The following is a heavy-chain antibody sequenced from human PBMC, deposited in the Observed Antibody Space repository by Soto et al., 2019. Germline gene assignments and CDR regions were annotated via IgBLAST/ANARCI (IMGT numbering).Heavy chain of an antibody. CDR1: GGSVSSGSYY. D-gene: IGHD2-15*01. CDR3: ARGYCSGGSCYHYYYGMDV. Sequence: LPETLSLTCTVSGGSVSSGSYYWSWIRQPPGKGLEWIGYIYYSGSTNYNPSLKSRVTISVDTSKNQFSLKLSSVTAADTAVYYCARGYCSGGSCYHYYYGMDVWGQGTTVTVSS. CDR2: IYYSGST. J-gene: IGHJ6*02. V-gene: IGHV4-61*01.